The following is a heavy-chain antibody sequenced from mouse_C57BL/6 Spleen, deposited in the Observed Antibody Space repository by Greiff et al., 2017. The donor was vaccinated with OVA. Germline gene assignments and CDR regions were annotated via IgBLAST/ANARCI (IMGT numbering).Heavy chain of an antibody. Sequence: QVQLQQSGAELVRPGTSVKLSCKASGYTFTSYWMHWVKQRPGQGLEWIGVIDPSDSYTNYNQKFKGKATLTVDTSSSTAYMQLSSLTSEDSAVYYCARSGDDSAWFAYWGQGTLVTVSA. CDR2: IDPSDSYT. V-gene: IGHV1-59*01. CDR1: GYTFTSYW. J-gene: IGHJ3*01. CDR3: ARSGDDSAWFAY. D-gene: IGHD2-4*01.